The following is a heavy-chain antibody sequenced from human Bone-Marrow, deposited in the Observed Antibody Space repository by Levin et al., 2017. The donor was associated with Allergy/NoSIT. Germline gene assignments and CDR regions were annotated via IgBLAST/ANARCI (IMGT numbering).Heavy chain of an antibody. J-gene: IGHJ6*02. V-gene: IGHV3-23*01. CDR1: GFTFSSYA. D-gene: IGHD6-19*01. CDR3: AKAVAAYYYYGMDV. Sequence: GGSLRLSCAASGFTFSSYAMSWVRQAPGKGLEWVSAISGSGGSTYYADSVKGRFTISRDNSKNTLYLQMNSLRAEDTAVYYCAKAVAAYYYYGMDVWGQGTTVTVSS. CDR2: ISGSGGST.